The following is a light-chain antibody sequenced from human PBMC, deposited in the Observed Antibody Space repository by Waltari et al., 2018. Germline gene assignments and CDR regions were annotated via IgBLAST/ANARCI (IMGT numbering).Light chain of an antibody. V-gene: IGLV1-44*01. CDR3: AAWDDSLNAYV. CDR1: RSNVGSNT. CDR2: SNK. Sequence: QSVLTQPPSASGTPGQTVTISCSGRRSNVGSNTANWFPPVPGTAPKLLSYSNKQRPAGVPGRFSGSRSGPSASLAISGLQSEDEADYYCAAWDDSLNAYVFGTGTQVPVL. J-gene: IGLJ1*01.